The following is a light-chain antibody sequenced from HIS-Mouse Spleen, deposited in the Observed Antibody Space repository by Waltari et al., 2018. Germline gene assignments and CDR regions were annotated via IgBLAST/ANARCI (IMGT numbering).Light chain of an antibody. CDR1: ALPKQY. V-gene: IGLV3-25*03. CDR2: KDS. J-gene: IGLJ2*01. CDR3: QSADSSGTYSVV. Sequence: SYELTQPPSVSVSPGQTARITCSGAALPKQYAYWYQQKPGQAPVLVIYKDSERPSGIPGRFSGSSSGTTVTLTISGVQAEDEADYYCQSADSSGTYSVVFGGGTKLTVL.